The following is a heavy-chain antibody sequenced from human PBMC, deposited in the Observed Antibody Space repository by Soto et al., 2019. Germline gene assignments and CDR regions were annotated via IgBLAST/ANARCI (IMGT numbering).Heavy chain of an antibody. V-gene: IGHV3-11*01. CDR3: ARGGAKYFDY. D-gene: IGHD6-25*01. Sequence: QVQLVESGGGLVKPGGSLRLSCAASGFTFRDYHMSWIRQAPGKGLEWVSSMSPSSATIYYADSVKGRFTISRDNAKKSLHLQMNSLRAVDTAVYYCARGGAKYFDYWGQGTLVTVSS. CDR2: MSPSSATI. J-gene: IGHJ4*02. CDR1: GFTFRDYH.